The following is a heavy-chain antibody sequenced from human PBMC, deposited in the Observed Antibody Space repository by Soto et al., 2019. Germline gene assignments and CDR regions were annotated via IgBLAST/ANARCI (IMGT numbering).Heavy chain of an antibody. Sequence: SETLSLTCTVSGGSISSYYWSWIRQPPGKGLEWIGYIYYSGSTNYNPSLKSRVTISVDTSKNQFSLKLSSVTAADTAVYYRARGRDFFDYWGQGTLVTVSS. CDR3: ARGRDFFDY. CDR1: GGSISSYY. J-gene: IGHJ4*02. CDR2: IYYSGST. V-gene: IGHV4-59*01.